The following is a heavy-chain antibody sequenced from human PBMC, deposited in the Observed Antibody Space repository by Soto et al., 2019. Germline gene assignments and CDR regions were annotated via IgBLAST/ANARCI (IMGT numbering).Heavy chain of an antibody. V-gene: IGHV3-21*01. CDR3: ARGGIAAAGETSYYYYYSMDV. CDR1: GFTFSSYS. CDR2: ISSSSSYI. D-gene: IGHD6-13*01. Sequence: GGSLRLSCAASGFTFSSYSMNWVRQAPGKGLEWVSSISSSSSYIYYADSVKGRFTISRDNAKNSLYLQMNSLRAEDTAVYYCARGGIAAAGETSYYYYYSMDVWGQGTTVTVSS. J-gene: IGHJ6*02.